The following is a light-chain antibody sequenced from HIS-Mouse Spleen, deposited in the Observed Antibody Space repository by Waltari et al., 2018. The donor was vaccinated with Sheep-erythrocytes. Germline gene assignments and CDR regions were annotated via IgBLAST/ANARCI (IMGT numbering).Light chain of an antibody. J-gene: IGLJ1*01. V-gene: IGLV2-11*01. CDR2: DVS. Sequence: QSALTQPRSVSGSPGQAFTISCTGTSSDVGGYNYVSWYQQHPGKAPKLMIYDVSKRPSWVPDRFSGSKSGNTASLTISGLQAEDEADYYCCSYAGSYNHVFATGTKVTVL. CDR3: CSYAGSYNHV. CDR1: SSDVGGYNY.